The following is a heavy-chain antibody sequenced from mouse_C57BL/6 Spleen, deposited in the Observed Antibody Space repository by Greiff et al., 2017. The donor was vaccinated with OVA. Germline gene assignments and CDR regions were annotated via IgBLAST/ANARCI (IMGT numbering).Heavy chain of an antibody. CDR3: AREYDGGFAY. Sequence: QVQLQQPGAELVKPGASVKLSCKASGYTFTSYWMQWVKQRPGQGLEWIGEIDPSDSYTNYNQKFKGKATLTVDTSSSTAYMQLSSLTSEDSAVYYCAREYDGGFAYWGQGTLVTVSA. D-gene: IGHD2-14*01. CDR1: GYTFTSYW. V-gene: IGHV1-50*01. CDR2: IDPSDSYT. J-gene: IGHJ3*01.